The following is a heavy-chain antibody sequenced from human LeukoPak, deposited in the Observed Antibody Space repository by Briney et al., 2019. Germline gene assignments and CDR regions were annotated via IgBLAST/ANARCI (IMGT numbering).Heavy chain of an antibody. Sequence: SGTLSLTCAVSGGSLSSSNWWSWVRPPPGKGLEWIGEIYHSGSTNYNPSLKRRATISVDKSKHQFSLKLSSVTAADPAVYYCASQLGNYYDSSGYYSTGAFDIWGQGTMVTVSS. CDR3: ASQLGNYYDSSGYYSTGAFDI. CDR1: GGSLSSSNW. V-gene: IGHV4-4*02. D-gene: IGHD3-22*01. J-gene: IGHJ3*02. CDR2: IYHSGST.